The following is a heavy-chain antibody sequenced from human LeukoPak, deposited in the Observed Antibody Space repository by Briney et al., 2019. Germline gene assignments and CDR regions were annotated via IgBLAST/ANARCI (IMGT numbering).Heavy chain of an antibody. J-gene: IGHJ4*02. Sequence: ASVKVSCKASGYTFTSYDINWVRQATGQGLEWMGWMNPNSGSTGYAQKFQGRVTMTRNTSISTAYMELSSLRSEDTAVYYCARVGYSSGWYRFDYWGQGTLVTVSS. D-gene: IGHD6-19*01. CDR3: ARVGYSSGWYRFDY. CDR1: GYTFTSYD. CDR2: MNPNSGST. V-gene: IGHV1-8*01.